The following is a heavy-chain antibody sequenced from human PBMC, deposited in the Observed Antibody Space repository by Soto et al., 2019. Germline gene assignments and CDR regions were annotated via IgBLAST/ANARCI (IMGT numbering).Heavy chain of an antibody. D-gene: IGHD2-15*01. Sequence: SETLSLTCAVSGYSISSGYYWGWIRQPPGKGLEWIGSIYHSGSTYYNPSLKSRVTISVDTSKNQFSLKLSSVTAADTAVYYCARYCSCGSCYAGQPGYYGMDVWGKGTTVTVS. CDR3: ARYCSCGSCYAGQPGYYGMDV. V-gene: IGHV4-38-2*01. CDR1: GYSISSGYY. J-gene: IGHJ6*04. CDR2: IYHSGST.